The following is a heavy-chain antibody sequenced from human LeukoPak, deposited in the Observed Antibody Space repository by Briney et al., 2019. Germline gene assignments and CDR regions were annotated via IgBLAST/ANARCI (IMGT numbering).Heavy chain of an antibody. CDR3: ASDCSGGSCYSGPYNWFDP. V-gene: IGHV3-30-3*01. CDR1: GFTFSSYA. J-gene: IGHJ5*02. D-gene: IGHD2-15*01. Sequence: GGSLRLSCAASGFTFSSYAMHWVRQAPGKGLEWVAVISYDGSNKYYADSVKGRFTISRDNSKNTLYLQMNSLRAEDTAVYYCASDCSGGSCYSGPYNWFDPWGQGTLVTVSS. CDR2: ISYDGSNK.